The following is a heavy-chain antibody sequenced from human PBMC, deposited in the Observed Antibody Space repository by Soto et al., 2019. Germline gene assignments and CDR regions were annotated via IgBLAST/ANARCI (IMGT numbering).Heavy chain of an antibody. D-gene: IGHD3-16*01. J-gene: IGHJ5*02. CDR3: AGDKMVDSFGLGPFDL. CDR1: GYTFTSYV. CDR2: ISGYNGNT. Sequence: GASVKVSCKDSGYTFTSYVLSWVRQAPGQGLEWIGWISGYNGNTKYAQKVHGRDTLTTETYTSITYMELRRLRSDDTAVDYRAGDKMVDSFGLGPFDLRSQRNAVTVSS. V-gene: IGHV1-18*04.